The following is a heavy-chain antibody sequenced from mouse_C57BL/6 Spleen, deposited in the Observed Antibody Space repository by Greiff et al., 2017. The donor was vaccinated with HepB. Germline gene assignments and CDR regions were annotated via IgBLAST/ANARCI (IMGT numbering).Heavy chain of an antibody. V-gene: IGHV1-26*01. CDR2: INPNNGGT. CDR3: ARAASSGYDY. D-gene: IGHD3-2*02. J-gene: IGHJ2*01. Sequence: VQLQQSGPELVKPGASVKISCKASGYTFTDYYMNWVKQSHGKSLEWIGDINPNNGGTSYNQKFKGKATLTVDKSSSTAYMELRSLRSEDSAVYYCARAASSGYDYWGQGTTLTVSS. CDR1: GYTFTDYY.